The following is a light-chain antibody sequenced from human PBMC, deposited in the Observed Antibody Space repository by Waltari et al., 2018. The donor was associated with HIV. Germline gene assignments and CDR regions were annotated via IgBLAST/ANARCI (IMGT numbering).Light chain of an antibody. CDR1: QNIFYSSKNANY. CDR3: QQYYSTPPT. Sequence: DIVMTQSPHSLALSLGERAPINCKSSQNIFYSSKNANYLAWYQQKPGQSPKLLIYWASSRASGVPDRFSGSGSRTDFTLSISSLQSEDVAVYFCQQYYSTPPTFGQGTRVEIK. V-gene: IGKV4-1*01. J-gene: IGKJ1*01. CDR2: WAS.